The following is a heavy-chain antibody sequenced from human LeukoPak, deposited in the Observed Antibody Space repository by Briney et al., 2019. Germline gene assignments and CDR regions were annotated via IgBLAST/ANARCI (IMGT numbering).Heavy chain of an antibody. V-gene: IGHV1-46*01. CDR2: INPSGGST. Sequence: ASVKVSCKASGYTFTSYYMHWVRQAPGQGLEWMGIINPSGGSTSYAQKFQGRVTMTRDMSTSTVYMELSSLRSEDTAVYYCARELGSGRLDYWGQGTLVTVSS. D-gene: IGHD1-26*01. CDR3: ARELGSGRLDY. CDR1: GYTFTSYY. J-gene: IGHJ4*02.